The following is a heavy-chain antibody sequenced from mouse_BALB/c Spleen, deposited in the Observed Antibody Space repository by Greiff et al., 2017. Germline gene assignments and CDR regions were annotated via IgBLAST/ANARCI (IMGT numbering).Heavy chain of an antibody. V-gene: IGHV5-12-1*01. Sequence: EVKLVESGGGLVKPGGSLKLSCAASGFAFSSYDMSWVRQTPEKRLEWVAYISSGGGSTYYPDTVKGRFTISRDNAKNTLYLQMSSLKSEDTAMYYCASPYYGSYFDYWGQGTTLTVSS. D-gene: IGHD1-1*01. CDR2: ISSGGGST. CDR3: ASPYYGSYFDY. CDR1: GFAFSSYD. J-gene: IGHJ2*01.